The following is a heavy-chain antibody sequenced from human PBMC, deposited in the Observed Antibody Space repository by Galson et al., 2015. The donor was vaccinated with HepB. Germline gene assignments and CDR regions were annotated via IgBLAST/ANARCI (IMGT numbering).Heavy chain of an antibody. V-gene: IGHV3-23*01. Sequence: SLRLSCAASGFTFRSYAMSWVRQAPGKGLEWVSGISGSGGSTYYADSVKGRFTISRDNSKNTPYLQITSLRAEDTAVYYCARFRETETPPAMVSDYFDYWGQGTLVTVSS. CDR2: ISGSGGST. CDR3: ARFRETETPPAMVSDYFDY. CDR1: GFTFRSYA. D-gene: IGHD5-18*01. J-gene: IGHJ4*02.